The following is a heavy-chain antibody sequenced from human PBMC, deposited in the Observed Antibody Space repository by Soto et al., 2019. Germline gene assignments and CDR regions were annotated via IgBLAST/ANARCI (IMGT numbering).Heavy chain of an antibody. Sequence: LSLTCTVSGSSINSSGYYWGWIRQPPGKGLEWIGSMFYGVSTYYNPSLKSRVTVSVDTSKNQFSLNLRSVTAADTAVYYCARLPSRHLVDYWGQGTLVTVSS. V-gene: IGHV4-39*01. CDR1: GSSINSSGYY. CDR3: ARLPSRHLVDY. J-gene: IGHJ4*02. CDR2: MFYGVST. D-gene: IGHD3-3*02.